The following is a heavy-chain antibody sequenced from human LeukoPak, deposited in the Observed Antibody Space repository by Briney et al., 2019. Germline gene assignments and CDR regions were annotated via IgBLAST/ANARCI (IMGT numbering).Heavy chain of an antibody. CDR2: IYYSGST. Sequence: PSETLSLTCTVSGGSISSYYWGWIRQPPGKGLEWIGSIYYSGSTYYNPSLKSRVTISVDTSKNQFSLKLSSMTAADTAVYCCASGWELRRGDAFDIWGQGTMVTVSS. D-gene: IGHD1-26*01. CDR3: ASGWELRRGDAFDI. J-gene: IGHJ3*02. V-gene: IGHV4-39*01. CDR1: GGSISSYY.